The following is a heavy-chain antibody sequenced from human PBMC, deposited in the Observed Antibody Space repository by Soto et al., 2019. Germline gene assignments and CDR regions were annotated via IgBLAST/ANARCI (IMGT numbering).Heavy chain of an antibody. CDR3: ARSQGSSTSLEIYYYYYYGMDV. D-gene: IGHD2-2*01. CDR2: IIPISGTA. J-gene: IGHJ6*02. Sequence: QVQLVQSGAEVKKPGSSVKVSCKASGGTFSSYAISWVRQAPGQGLEWIGGIIPISGTANYAQKLQGRVTITADESTSTAYMELSSLRSEDTAVYYWARSQGSSTSLEIYYYYYYGMDVWGQGTRVTVSS. V-gene: IGHV1-69*01. CDR1: GGTFSSYA.